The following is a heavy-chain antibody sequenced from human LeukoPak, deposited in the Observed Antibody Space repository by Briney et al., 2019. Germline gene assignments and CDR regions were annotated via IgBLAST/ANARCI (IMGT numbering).Heavy chain of an antibody. Sequence: PGGSLRLSCAASGFTFSNYWMHWVRQAPGKGLVWVSRINSDGSSTSYADSVKGRFTIPRDNAKNTLYLQMNSLRAEDTAVYYCARYWGHSGYYGDWFDPWGQGTLVTVSS. CDR2: INSDGSST. J-gene: IGHJ5*02. V-gene: IGHV3-74*01. CDR1: GFTFSNYW. D-gene: IGHD5-12*01. CDR3: ARYWGHSGYYGDWFDP.